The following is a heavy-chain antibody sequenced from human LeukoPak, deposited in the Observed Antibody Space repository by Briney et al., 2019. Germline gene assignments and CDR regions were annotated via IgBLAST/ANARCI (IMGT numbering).Heavy chain of an antibody. J-gene: IGHJ4*02. Sequence: GSLRLSCAASGFXFSSYGMHWVRQAPGKGLEWVAVISYDGSNKYYADSVKGRFTISIDNSKNTLYLQMNSLRAEDTAVYYCAKSASFDSSGYYLYYFDYWGQGTLVTVSS. CDR2: ISYDGSNK. CDR3: AKSASFDSSGYYLYYFDY. D-gene: IGHD3-22*01. CDR1: GFXFSSYG. V-gene: IGHV3-30*18.